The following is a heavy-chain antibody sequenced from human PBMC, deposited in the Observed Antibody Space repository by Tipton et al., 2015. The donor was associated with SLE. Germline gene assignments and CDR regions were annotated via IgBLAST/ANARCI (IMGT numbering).Heavy chain of an antibody. J-gene: IGHJ4*02. CDR1: GGSFSGFY. CDR3: ASSDPVHFDQ. D-gene: IGHD4-17*01. Sequence: TLSLTCDVSGGSFSGFYWPWIRQPPGRGLEWIGEVNHRGSTAYNPSLKSRVTMSVDTSKSQFSLRMRSVTAADTAVYYCASSDPVHFDQWGQGTLVTVSS. V-gene: IGHV4-34*01. CDR2: VNHRGST.